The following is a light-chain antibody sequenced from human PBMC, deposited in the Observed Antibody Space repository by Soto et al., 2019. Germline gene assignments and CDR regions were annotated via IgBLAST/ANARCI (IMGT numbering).Light chain of an antibody. CDR2: AND. CDR3: AAWDDSLNSYV. J-gene: IGLJ1*01. Sequence: QSVLTQPPSASGTPGQRVTISCSGSSSNIAPNTVNWYQHLPGAAPQLLIFANDRRPSGVPDGFSGSRSGTSASLAIIGLQSEDDDAYYCAAWDDSLNSYVFGTGTKLTVL. CDR1: SSNIAPNT. V-gene: IGLV1-44*01.